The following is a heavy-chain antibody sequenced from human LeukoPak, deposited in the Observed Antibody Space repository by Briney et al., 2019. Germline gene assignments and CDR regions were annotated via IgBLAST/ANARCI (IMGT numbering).Heavy chain of an antibody. D-gene: IGHD6-13*01. CDR1: GFSFSNYW. CDR2: IYPGASET. CDR3: SRHWGGIAAAGVWD. J-gene: IGHJ4*02. V-gene: IGHV5-51*01. Sequence: GAPLHISSECGGFSFSNYWIGGGRQMPGEGVEGMGLIYPGASETIYSPSFQGQGTISADKSISTAYLQWISLKASDPAIYYCSRHWGGIAAAGVWDWGQGTLVTVSS.